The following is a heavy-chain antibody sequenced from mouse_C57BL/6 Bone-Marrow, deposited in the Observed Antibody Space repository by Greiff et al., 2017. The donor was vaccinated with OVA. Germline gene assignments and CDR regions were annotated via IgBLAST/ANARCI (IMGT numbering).Heavy chain of an antibody. D-gene: IGHD1-1*01. CDR2: IDPETGGT. CDR3: TRKGLLRSNYAMDY. V-gene: IGHV1-15*01. Sequence: QVHVKQSGAELVRPGASVTLSCKASGYTFTDYEMHWVKQTPVHGLEWIGAIDPETGGTAYNQKFKGKAILTADKSSSTAYMELRSLTSEDSAVYYCTRKGLLRSNYAMDYWGQGTSVTVSS. J-gene: IGHJ4*01. CDR1: GYTFTDYE.